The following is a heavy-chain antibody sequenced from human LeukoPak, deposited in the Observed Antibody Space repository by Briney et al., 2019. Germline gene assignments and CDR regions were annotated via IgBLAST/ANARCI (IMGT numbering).Heavy chain of an antibody. Sequence: GESLKISCKGSGNRFSNYWIGWVRQLPGRGLEWMGIIYPGDSDTRYSPSFQGQVTISADKSISTAYLQWSSLKASDTAIYYCARRDYEALHYVYWGQGTLVTVSS. CDR1: GNRFSNYW. D-gene: IGHD4-17*01. CDR2: IYPGDSDT. J-gene: IGHJ4*02. V-gene: IGHV5-51*01. CDR3: ARRDYEALHYVY.